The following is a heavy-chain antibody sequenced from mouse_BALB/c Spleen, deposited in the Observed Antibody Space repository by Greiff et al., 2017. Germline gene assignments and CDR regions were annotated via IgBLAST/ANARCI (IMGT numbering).Heavy chain of an antibody. CDR3: APTTATTMDY. CDR2: IYPGDGDT. Sequence: VQLQQSGAELVRPGSSVKISCKASGYAFSSYWMNWVKQRPGQGLEWIGQIYPGDGDTNYNGKFKGKATLTADKSSSTAYMQLSSLTSEDSAVYFCAPTTATTMDYWGQGTSVTVSS. CDR1: GYAFSSYW. D-gene: IGHD1-2*01. V-gene: IGHV1-80*01. J-gene: IGHJ4*01.